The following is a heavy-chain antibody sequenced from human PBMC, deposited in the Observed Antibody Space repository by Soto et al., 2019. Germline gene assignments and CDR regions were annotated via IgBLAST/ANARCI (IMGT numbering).Heavy chain of an antibody. CDR3: ARGIEMATIWGYYYGMDV. CDR1: GGSISSGTYY. Sequence: SETLSLTCTVSGGSISSGTYYWSWIRHHPGKGLEWIGSIYYSGSTFYNPSLQSRVTISVDTSKNQFSLKLSSVTAADTAVYYCARGIEMATIWGYYYGMDVWGQGTTVTVSS. CDR2: IYYSGST. J-gene: IGHJ6*02. V-gene: IGHV4-31*03. D-gene: IGHD5-12*01.